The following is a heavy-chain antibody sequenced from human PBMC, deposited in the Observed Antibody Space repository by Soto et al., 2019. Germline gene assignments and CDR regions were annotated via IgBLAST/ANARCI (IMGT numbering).Heavy chain of an antibody. CDR1: GGSISSSNW. CDR2: IYHSGST. CDR3: ARRIVVVAGDDAFDI. Sequence: QVQLQESGPGLVKPSGTLSLTCAVSGGSISSSNWWSWVRQPPGKGLEWIGEIYHSGSTNYNPSLKSRVTTSVDKSKNQFSLKLSSVTAADTAVYYCARRIVVVAGDDAFDIWCQGTMVTVSS. D-gene: IGHD2-15*01. V-gene: IGHV4-4*02. J-gene: IGHJ3*02.